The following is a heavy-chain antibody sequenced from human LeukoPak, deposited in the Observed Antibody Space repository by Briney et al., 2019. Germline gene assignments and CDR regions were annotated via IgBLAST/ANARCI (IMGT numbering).Heavy chain of an antibody. Sequence: ASVEVSCKASGGTFSSYAISWVRQAPGQGLEWMGGIIPIFGTANYAQKFQGGVTITADESTSTAYMELSSLRSEDTAVYYCAREPGIAAAGPTAYFDYWGQGTLVTVSS. D-gene: IGHD6-13*01. V-gene: IGHV1-69*13. CDR2: IIPIFGTA. CDR3: AREPGIAAAGPTAYFDY. CDR1: GGTFSSYA. J-gene: IGHJ4*02.